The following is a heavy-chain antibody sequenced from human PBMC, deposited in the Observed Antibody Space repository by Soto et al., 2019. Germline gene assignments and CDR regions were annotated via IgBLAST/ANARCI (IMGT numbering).Heavy chain of an antibody. CDR1: GFPFGDYY. D-gene: IGHD3-10*01. J-gene: IGHJ6*02. CDR3: AKDLHWFAMDV. CDR2: ISGSEDNI. Sequence: PGGSLRLSYVASGFPFGDYYMDWVRQAPGKGLEWVAVISGSEDNIHYADSVKGRFTISRDNSMNTLYLQMNSLRADDTAIYYCAKDLHWFAMDVWGQGTTVTVSS. V-gene: IGHV3-23*01.